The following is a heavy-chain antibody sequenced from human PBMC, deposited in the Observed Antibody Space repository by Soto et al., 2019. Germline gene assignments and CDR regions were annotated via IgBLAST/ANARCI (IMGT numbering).Heavy chain of an antibody. V-gene: IGHV5-10-1*01. CDR1: GYSFTSYW. D-gene: IGHD6-6*01. Sequence: PGESLKISCKGSGYSFTSYWISWVRQMPGKGLEWMGRIDPSDSYTNYSPSFQGHVTISADKSISTAYLQWSSLKASDTAMYYCARVCCSSFYYYYGMDVWGQGTTVTVSS. CDR2: IDPSDSYT. J-gene: IGHJ6*02. CDR3: ARVCCSSFYYYYGMDV.